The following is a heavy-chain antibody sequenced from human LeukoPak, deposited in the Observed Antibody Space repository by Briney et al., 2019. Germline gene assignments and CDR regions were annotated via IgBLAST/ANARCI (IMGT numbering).Heavy chain of an antibody. Sequence: PGGSLRLSCAASGFTFSSYGMHWVRQAPGKGLEWAAVIRYDGSNKYYADSVKGRFTISRDNSKNTLYLQMNSLRAEDTAVYYCAKVFRYYYYYMDVWGKGTTVTVSS. D-gene: IGHD2-21*01. CDR3: AKVFRYYYYYMDV. CDR2: IRYDGSNK. V-gene: IGHV3-30*02. J-gene: IGHJ6*03. CDR1: GFTFSSYG.